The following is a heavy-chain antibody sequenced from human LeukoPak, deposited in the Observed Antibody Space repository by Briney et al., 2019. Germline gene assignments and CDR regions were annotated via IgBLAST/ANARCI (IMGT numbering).Heavy chain of an antibody. V-gene: IGHV1-8*01. Sequence: ASVKVSCKASGYTFTSYDISWVRQATGQGLEWVGWMNPNSGNTGYAQKFQGRVTMTRNTSISTAYMELNSLRSEDTAVYYCARVHSSSWYYHYYYMDVWGKGTTVTVSS. CDR2: MNPNSGNT. J-gene: IGHJ6*03. CDR3: ARVHSSSWYYHYYYMDV. D-gene: IGHD6-13*01. CDR1: GYTFTSYD.